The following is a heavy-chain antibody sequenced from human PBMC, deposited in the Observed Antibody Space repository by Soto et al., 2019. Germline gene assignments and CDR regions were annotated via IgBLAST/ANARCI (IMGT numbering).Heavy chain of an antibody. V-gene: IGHV4-59*08. CDR3: ARHPLYYYDSSGTATFDP. CDR1: GGSISSYY. J-gene: IGHJ5*02. D-gene: IGHD3-22*01. Sequence: PSETLSLTCTVSGGSISSYYWSWIRQPPGKGLEWIGYIYYSGSTNYNPSLKSRVTISVDTSKNQFSLKLSSVTAADTAVYYCARHPLYYYDSSGTATFDPWGQGTLVTVSS. CDR2: IYYSGST.